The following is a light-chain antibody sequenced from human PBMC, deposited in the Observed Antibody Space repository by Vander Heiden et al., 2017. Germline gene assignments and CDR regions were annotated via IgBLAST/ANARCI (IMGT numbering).Light chain of an antibody. CDR3: QQCGGSPWT. V-gene: IGKV3-20*01. CDR2: GAS. CDR1: QSVSNNY. J-gene: IGKJ1*01. Sequence: EIVLTQSPGTLSLSPGERATLSCRASQSVSNNYLAWYQQKPGQAPRLLIYGASSRATDIPDRFSGSGSGTDFTLTITRLEPEDFAVYYCQQCGGSPWTFGQGTKVEIK.